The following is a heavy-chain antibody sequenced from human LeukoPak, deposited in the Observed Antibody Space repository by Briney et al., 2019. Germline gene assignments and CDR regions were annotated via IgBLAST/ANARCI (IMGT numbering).Heavy chain of an antibody. Sequence: GGSLRLSCAASGFTFSSYAMSWVRQAPGKGLEWVSAISGTGGSTYYADSVKGRFTISRDNSKNTLYLQMNSLRAEDTAVYDCAKCCSGGSCYNPSLPSRTSSYYFDYWGQGTLVTVSS. CDR3: AKCCSGGSCYNPSLPSRTSSYYFDY. V-gene: IGHV3-23*01. D-gene: IGHD2-15*01. CDR2: ISGTGGST. CDR1: GFTFSSYA. J-gene: IGHJ4*02.